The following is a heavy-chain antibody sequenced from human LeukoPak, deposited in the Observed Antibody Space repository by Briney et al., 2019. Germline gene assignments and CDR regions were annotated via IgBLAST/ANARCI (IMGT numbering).Heavy chain of an antibody. V-gene: IGHV4-34*01. J-gene: IGHJ3*02. D-gene: IGHD3-10*01. CDR1: GGSFSGYY. CDR2: INHSGST. CDR3: ARVRDAFDI. Sequence: SETLSLTCAVYGGSFSGYYWSWIRQPPGKGLEWIGEINHSGSTNYNPSLKSRVTISVDTSKNQFSLKLSSVTAADTAVYYCARVRDAFDIWGQGTMVTVSS.